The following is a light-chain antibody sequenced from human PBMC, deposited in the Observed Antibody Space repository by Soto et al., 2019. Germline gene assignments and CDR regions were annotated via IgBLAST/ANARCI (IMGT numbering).Light chain of an antibody. CDR3: QHYGSPLT. Sequence: EIVLTQSPGTLSLSPGGRDNLSCRASQSVRSSYLALVQQMPWQAPRLLIFGGFFRATGIPDWFSGSGSGTDFTLTISRLEPEDFAVYYCQHYGSPLTFGGGTKVDIK. CDR2: GGF. CDR1: QSVRSSY. V-gene: IGKV3-20*01. J-gene: IGKJ4*01.